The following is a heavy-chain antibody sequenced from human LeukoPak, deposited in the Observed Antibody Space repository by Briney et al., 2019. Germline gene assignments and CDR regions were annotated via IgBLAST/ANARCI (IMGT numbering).Heavy chain of an antibody. J-gene: IGHJ4*02. D-gene: IGHD2-15*01. CDR2: ISGSGGST. CDR1: GFTFSSYA. CDR3: AKGQRYCSGGICLTDS. V-gene: IGHV3-23*01. Sequence: GGSLRLSCAASGFTFSSYAMSWVRQAPGKGLEWVSAISGSGGSTYYADSVKGRFTISRDNSKNTLYLQMGSLRAEDMAVYYCAKGQRYCSGGICLTDSWGQGTLVTVSS.